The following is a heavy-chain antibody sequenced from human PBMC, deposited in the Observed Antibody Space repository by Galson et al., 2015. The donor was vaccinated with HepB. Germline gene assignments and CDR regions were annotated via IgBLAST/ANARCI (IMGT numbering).Heavy chain of an antibody. J-gene: IGHJ6*03. D-gene: IGHD6-13*01. CDR1: GFTFSSYA. V-gene: IGHV3-23*01. Sequence: SLRLSCAASGFTFSSYAMSWVRQAPGKGLEWVSAISGSGGSTYYADSVKGRFTISRDNSKNTLYLQMNSLRAEDTAVYYCAKEGYSSSWYPYYYYYMDVWGKGTTVTVSS. CDR2: ISGSGGST. CDR3: AKEGYSSSWYPYYYYYMDV.